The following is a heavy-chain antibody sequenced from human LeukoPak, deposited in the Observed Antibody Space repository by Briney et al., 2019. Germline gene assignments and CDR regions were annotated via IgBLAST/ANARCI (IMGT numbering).Heavy chain of an antibody. CDR1: GFTFSSYA. CDR3: AKDGYYASDPFDI. D-gene: IGHD3-22*01. Sequence: GRSLRLSCAASGFTFSSYAMHWVRQAPGKGLEWVSTITGTSTSTYSADSVKGRLTISRDNSKKTLYLQMNSLRAEDTAVYYCAKDGYYASDPFDIWGQGTMVTVSS. V-gene: IGHV3-23*01. CDR2: ITGTSTST. J-gene: IGHJ3*02.